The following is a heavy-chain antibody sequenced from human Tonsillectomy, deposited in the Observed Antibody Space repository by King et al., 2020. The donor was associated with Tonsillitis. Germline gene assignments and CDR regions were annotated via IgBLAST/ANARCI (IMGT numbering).Heavy chain of an antibody. CDR1: GFTFSSCA. V-gene: IGHV3-23*04. CDR3: AKERPYYDFWNPFDY. D-gene: IGHD3-3*01. CDR2: ISGSGDTT. J-gene: IGHJ4*02. Sequence: VQLVESGGGLVQPGGSLRLSCAASGFTFSSCAMSWVRQAPGKGLEWVSIISGSGDTTYYADFVEGRFTISRDNSKNTLYLQMNSLRDEDTAVYYCAKERPYYDFWNPFDYWGQGTLVTASS.